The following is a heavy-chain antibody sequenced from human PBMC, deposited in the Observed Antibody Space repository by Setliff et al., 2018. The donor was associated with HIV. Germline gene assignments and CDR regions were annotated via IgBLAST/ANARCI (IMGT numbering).Heavy chain of an antibody. CDR3: ARRGEDCSRTSCYAFDV. CDR1: GGSISSDVYY. D-gene: IGHD2-2*01. Sequence: PSETLSLTCTVSGGSISSDVYYWGWIRQPPGKALEWIGDIHYTGSTHYNMSLTGRVTMSVDTSKNQFSLGLNSVTAADTAVYYCARRGEDCSRTSCYAFDVWGQGAMVTVS. J-gene: IGHJ3*01. CDR2: IHYTGST. V-gene: IGHV4-39*01.